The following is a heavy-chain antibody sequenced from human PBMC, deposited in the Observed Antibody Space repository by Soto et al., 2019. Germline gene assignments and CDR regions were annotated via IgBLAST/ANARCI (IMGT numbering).Heavy chain of an antibody. CDR2: LSPLFSTA. Sequence: QVQLVQSGAEVRKPGSSVKVSCKASGGTFSNYALSWVRQAPGQGLEWMGGLSPLFSTANYAQKFQGTATIIADESTRTADMELSSLRSEDTAVYYCAGASVDTAMIPLDYFSWHYGMDLWGQGTTVTVAS. D-gene: IGHD5-18*01. CDR1: GGTFSNYA. V-gene: IGHV1-69*01. CDR3: AGASVDTAMIPLDYFSWHYGMDL. J-gene: IGHJ6*02.